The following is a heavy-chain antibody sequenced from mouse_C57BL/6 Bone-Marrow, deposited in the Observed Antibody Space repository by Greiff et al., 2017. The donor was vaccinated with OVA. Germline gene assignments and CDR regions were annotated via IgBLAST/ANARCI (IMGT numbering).Heavy chain of an antibody. D-gene: IGHD3-3*01. V-gene: IGHV3-6*01. CDR3: ARGHSWDWFAY. Sequence: ESGPGLVKPSQSLSLTCSVTGYSITSGYYWNWIRQFPGNKLEWMGYISYDGSNNYNPSLKNRISITRDTSKNQFFLKLNSVTTEDTATYYCARGHSWDWFAYWGQGTLVTVSA. J-gene: IGHJ3*01. CDR1: GYSITSGYY. CDR2: ISYDGSN.